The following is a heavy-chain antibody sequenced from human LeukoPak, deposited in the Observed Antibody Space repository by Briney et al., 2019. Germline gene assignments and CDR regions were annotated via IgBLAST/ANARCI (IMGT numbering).Heavy chain of an antibody. D-gene: IGHD6-19*01. CDR2: ISAYNGNT. J-gene: IGHJ3*02. CDR1: GYTFTSYG. Sequence: ASVNVSCKASGYTFTSYGITWVRQAPGQGLEWMGWISAYNGNTNYAQKLQGRVTMTTDTSTSTAYMELRSLRSDNTAVYYCARSPGIAVAALRGAFDIWGQGTMVTVSS. CDR3: ARSPGIAVAALRGAFDI. V-gene: IGHV1-18*01.